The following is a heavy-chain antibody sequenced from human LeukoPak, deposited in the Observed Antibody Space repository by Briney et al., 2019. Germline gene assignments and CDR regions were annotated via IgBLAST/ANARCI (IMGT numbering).Heavy chain of an antibody. CDR3: ARGALRYFDWLLSDFDY. Sequence: GGSLRLSCAASGFTFSDYYMSWIRQARGKGLEGVSYISSSGSTIYYADSMKGRFTISRDNAKNSLYLQMNSLRAEDTAVYYCARGALRYFDWLLSDFDYWGQGTLVTVSS. D-gene: IGHD3-9*01. CDR1: GFTFSDYY. V-gene: IGHV3-11*04. CDR2: ISSSGSTI. J-gene: IGHJ4*02.